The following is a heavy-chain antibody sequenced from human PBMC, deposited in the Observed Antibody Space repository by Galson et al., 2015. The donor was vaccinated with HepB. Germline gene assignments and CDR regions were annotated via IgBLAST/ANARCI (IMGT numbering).Heavy chain of an antibody. Sequence: SLRLSCAASGFTFSSYGMHWVRQAPGKGLEWVAVISYDGSNKYYADSVKGRFTISRDNSKNTLYLQMNSLRAEDTAVYYCAKDRTGIAVAGTSAFDIWGQGTMVTVSS. CDR1: GFTFSSYG. D-gene: IGHD6-19*01. CDR3: AKDRTGIAVAGTSAFDI. V-gene: IGHV3-30*18. J-gene: IGHJ3*02. CDR2: ISYDGSNK.